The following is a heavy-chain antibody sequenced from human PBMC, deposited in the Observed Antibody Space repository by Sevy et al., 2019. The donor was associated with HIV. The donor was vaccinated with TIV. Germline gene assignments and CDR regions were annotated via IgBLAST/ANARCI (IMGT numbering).Heavy chain of an antibody. CDR3: AKATYDFWSGPIDY. CDR1: GFTFSSYA. CDR2: ISGSGGST. D-gene: IGHD3-3*01. J-gene: IGHJ4*02. V-gene: IGHV3-23*01. Sequence: GGSLRLSCAASGFTFSSYAMSWVRQAPGKGLEWVSAISGSGGSTYYADSVKGRFTISRDNSKNTLYLQMNSLRAEDTAVYYCAKATYDFWSGPIDYWGQGTLVTISS.